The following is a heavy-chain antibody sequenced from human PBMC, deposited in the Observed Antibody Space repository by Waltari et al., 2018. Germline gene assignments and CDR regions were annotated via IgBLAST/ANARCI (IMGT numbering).Heavy chain of an antibody. D-gene: IGHD6-13*01. V-gene: IGHV4-39*01. CDR3: ARHAFIAAAGYYFDY. J-gene: IGHJ4*02. CDR1: GGSISSSSYY. Sequence: QLQLQESGPGLVKPSETLSLTCTVSGGSISSSSYYWGWIRQPPGKGLEWIGSIYYRGSTYYNPSLKSRVTISVDTSKNQFSLKLSSVTAADTAVYYCARHAFIAAAGYYFDYWGQGTLVTVSS. CDR2: IYYRGST.